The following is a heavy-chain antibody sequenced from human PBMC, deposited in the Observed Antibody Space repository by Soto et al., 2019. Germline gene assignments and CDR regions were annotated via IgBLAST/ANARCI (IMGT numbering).Heavy chain of an antibody. D-gene: IGHD3-3*01. CDR3: AKAVRSGYYYYYYGMDV. CDR1: GFTFSSYA. J-gene: IGHJ6*02. CDR2: ISGSGGST. Sequence: LRLSCAASGFTFSSYAMSWVRQAPGKGLEWVSAISGSGGSTYYADSVKGRFTISRDNSKNTLYLQMNSLRAEDTAVYYCAKAVRSGYYYYYYGMDVWGQGTTVTVSS. V-gene: IGHV3-23*01.